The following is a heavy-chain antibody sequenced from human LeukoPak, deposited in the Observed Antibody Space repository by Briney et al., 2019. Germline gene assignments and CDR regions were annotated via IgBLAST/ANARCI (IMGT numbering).Heavy chain of an antibody. V-gene: IGHV4-59*01. J-gene: IGHJ6*02. CDR1: GGSISSYY. CDR3: AREIVDTAMGESGMDV. Sequence: PSETLSLTCTVSGGSISSYYWSWTRQPPGKGLEWIGYIYYSGSTNYNPSLKSRVTISVDTSKNQFSLELSSVTAADTAVYYCAREIVDTAMGESGMDVWGQGTTVTVSS. CDR2: IYYSGST. D-gene: IGHD5-18*01.